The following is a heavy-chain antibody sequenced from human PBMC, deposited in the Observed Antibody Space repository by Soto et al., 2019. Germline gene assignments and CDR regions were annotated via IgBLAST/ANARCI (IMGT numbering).Heavy chain of an antibody. CDR1: GFTFSSHA. J-gene: IGHJ4*02. Sequence: PGGSLRLSCAASGFTFSSHAMHWVRQAPGKGLEWVAVISYDGSNKYYADSVKGRFTISRDNSKNTLYLQMNSLRAEDTAVYYCARDARRAVADYWGQGTLVTVSS. CDR3: ARDARRAVADY. D-gene: IGHD6-19*01. CDR2: ISYDGSNK. V-gene: IGHV3-30-3*01.